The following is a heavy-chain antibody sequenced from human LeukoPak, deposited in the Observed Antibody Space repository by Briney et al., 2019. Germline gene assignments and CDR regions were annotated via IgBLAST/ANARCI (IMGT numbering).Heavy chain of an antibody. CDR3: AKQAMVRGVIAYYYYYMDV. V-gene: IGHV3-30*02. CDR1: GFTFSSYG. Sequence: GGSLRLSCAASGFTFSSYGMHWVRQAPGKGLEWVAFIRYDGSNKYYADSVKGRFTISRDNSKNTLYLQMNSLRAEDTAVYYCAKQAMVRGVIAYYYYYMDVWGKGTTVTISS. CDR2: IRYDGSNK. D-gene: IGHD3-10*01. J-gene: IGHJ6*03.